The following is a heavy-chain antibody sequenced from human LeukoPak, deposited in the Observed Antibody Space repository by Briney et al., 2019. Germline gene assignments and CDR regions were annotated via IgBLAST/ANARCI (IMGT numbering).Heavy chain of an antibody. J-gene: IGHJ3*02. CDR2: ISSSGSTI. V-gene: IGHV3-11*01. D-gene: IGHD1-1*01. CDR1: GFTFSDYY. Sequence: GGSLRLSCAASGFTFSDYYMSWIRQAPGKGLEWVSYISSSGSTIYYADSVKGRFTISRDNAKNSLYLQMNSLRAEDTAVYYCASPFLTGTSAFDIWGQGTMVTVSS. CDR3: ASPFLTGTSAFDI.